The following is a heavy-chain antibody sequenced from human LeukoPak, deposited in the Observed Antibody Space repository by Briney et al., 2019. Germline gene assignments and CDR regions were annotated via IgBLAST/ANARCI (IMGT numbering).Heavy chain of an antibody. CDR3: ARDADIAVAGISSANWFDP. D-gene: IGHD6-19*01. CDR1: GGTFSSYA. CDR2: IIPIFGMA. J-gene: IGHJ5*02. V-gene: IGHV1-69*04. Sequence: SVKVSCKASGGTFSSYAISWVRQAPGQGLEWMGRIIPIFGMANHAQNFQGRVTIAADKSTSTAYMELSSLTSEDTAVYFCARDADIAVAGISSANWFDPWGQGTLVTVSA.